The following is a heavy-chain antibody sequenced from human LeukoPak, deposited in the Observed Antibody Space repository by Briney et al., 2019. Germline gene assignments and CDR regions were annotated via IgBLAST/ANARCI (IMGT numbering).Heavy chain of an antibody. CDR2: MNPNSGNT. D-gene: IGHD3-10*01. Sequence: ASVKVSCKASGYTFTSYDINWVRQATGQGREWMGWMNPNSGNTGYAQKFQGRVTMTRNTSISTAYMELSSLRSEDTAVYYGARGGPRPGDNWFDPWGQGTLVTVSS. CDR1: GYTFTSYD. CDR3: ARGGPRPGDNWFDP. V-gene: IGHV1-8*01. J-gene: IGHJ5*02.